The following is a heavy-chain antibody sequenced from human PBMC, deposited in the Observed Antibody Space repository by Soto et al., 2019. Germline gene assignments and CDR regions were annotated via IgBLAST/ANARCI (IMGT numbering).Heavy chain of an antibody. D-gene: IGHD1-26*01. Sequence: EVQLVESGGGLAQPGGSLRLSCAASGFIFSSYWMNWVRQAPGKGLVWVSRINSDGSRTSYADSVKGRFTISRDNAKNTLNLQMNSLRAEDTAVYYCARVSVGAYYFDYWGQGILVTVSS. J-gene: IGHJ4*02. V-gene: IGHV3-74*01. CDR1: GFIFSSYW. CDR3: ARVSVGAYYFDY. CDR2: INSDGSRT.